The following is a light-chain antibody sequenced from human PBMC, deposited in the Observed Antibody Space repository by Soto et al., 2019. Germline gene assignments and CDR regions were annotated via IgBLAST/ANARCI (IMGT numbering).Light chain of an antibody. V-gene: IGKV1-5*01. CDR1: QSIIRW. J-gene: IGKJ4*01. Sequence: DIQMTQSPSTLSASVGDRVTITCRASQSIIRWLAWYQQKPGKAPNLLIYDASKLESGVPSRFSGSESGTKFTEFTLTINGLQPDDSATYFCQQYDSIPFTFGGGTKVEIK. CDR2: DAS. CDR3: QQYDSIPFT.